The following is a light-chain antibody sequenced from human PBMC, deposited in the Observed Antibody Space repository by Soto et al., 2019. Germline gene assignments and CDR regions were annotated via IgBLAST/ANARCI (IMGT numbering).Light chain of an antibody. V-gene: IGKV3D-20*02. CDR2: HAS. CDR3: QHRANWTWT. J-gene: IGKJ1*01. CDR1: QSVSNNY. Sequence: EIVLTQSPGTLSLSPGERATLSCRASQSVSNNYLAWYQQKPGQAPRLLIYHASARETGIQARFSGSGAGTECTLTISGLQSEDFAVDYCQHRANWTWTFGQGTKVDIK.